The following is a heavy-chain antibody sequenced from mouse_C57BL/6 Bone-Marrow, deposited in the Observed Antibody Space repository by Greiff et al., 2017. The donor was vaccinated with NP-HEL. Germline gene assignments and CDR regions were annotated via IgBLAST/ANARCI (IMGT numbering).Heavy chain of an antibody. V-gene: IGHV1-62-2*01. Sequence: VQLQQSGAELVKPGASVKLSCKASGYTFTEYTIHWVKQRSGQGLEWIGWFYPGSGSIKYNEKFKDKATLTADKSSSTGYMELSRLTSEDSAVYFCARHGRGYDYERLWYFDVWGTGTTVTVSS. CDR1: GYTFTEYT. CDR3: ARHGRGYDYERLWYFDV. J-gene: IGHJ1*03. CDR2: FYPGSGSI. D-gene: IGHD2-4*01.